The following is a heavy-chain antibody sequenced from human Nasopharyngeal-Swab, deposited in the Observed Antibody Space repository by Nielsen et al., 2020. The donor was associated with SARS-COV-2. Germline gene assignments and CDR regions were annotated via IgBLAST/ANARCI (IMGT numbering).Heavy chain of an antibody. CDR2: INPNSGGT. V-gene: IGHV1-2*06. J-gene: IGHJ4*02. CDR3: ARSDQQFLFY. D-gene: IGHD2-2*01. Sequence: WVRQAPGQGLEWIGRINPNSGGTNYAQRFQGRVTMTRDTSISTAYMELSRLRSDDTAVYYCARSDQQFLFYWGQGTLVTVSS.